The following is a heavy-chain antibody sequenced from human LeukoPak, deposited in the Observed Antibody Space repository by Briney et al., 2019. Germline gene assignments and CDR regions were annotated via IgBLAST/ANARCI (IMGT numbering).Heavy chain of an antibody. J-gene: IGHJ4*02. CDR2: ISNSGGSA. V-gene: IGHV3-23*01. CDR1: GFTFSNYA. Sequence: GGSLRLSCGASGFTFSNYAMSWVRQAPGKGLEWVSGISNSGGSAYYADSVKGRFTISRDNSRNTLYLQMNSLRAEDTAVYYCAKGLRLGELSSAFDYWGQGTLATVSS. D-gene: IGHD3-16*02. CDR3: AKGLRLGELSSAFDY.